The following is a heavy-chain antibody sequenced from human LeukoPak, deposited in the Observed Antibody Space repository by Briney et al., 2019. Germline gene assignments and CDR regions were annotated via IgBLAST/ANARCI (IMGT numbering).Heavy chain of an antibody. CDR1: GYTFTIYA. D-gene: IGHD2-2*01. J-gene: IGHJ4*02. Sequence: ASVKVSCKASGYTFTIYAMHWVRQAPGKRLEWMGWINAGNGNTKYSQKFQGRVTITRDTSASTAYMELSSLRSEDTAVYYCAIPSKKDIVVVPHWGQGTLVTVSS. CDR3: AIPSKKDIVVVPH. CDR2: INAGNGNT. V-gene: IGHV1-3*01.